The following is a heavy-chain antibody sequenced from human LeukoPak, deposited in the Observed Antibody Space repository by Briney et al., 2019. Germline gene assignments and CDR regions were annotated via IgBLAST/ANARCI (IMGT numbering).Heavy chain of an antibody. Sequence: GGSLRLSCAASGFTFSSYAMSWVRRAPGKGLEWVSAISGSGGSTYYADSVKGRFTISRDNSKSTLYLQMNSLRAEDTAVYYCAKNVLRYFDWGKYYFDYWGQGTLVTVSS. CDR2: ISGSGGST. V-gene: IGHV3-23*01. D-gene: IGHD3-9*01. J-gene: IGHJ4*02. CDR3: AKNVLRYFDWGKYYFDY. CDR1: GFTFSSYA.